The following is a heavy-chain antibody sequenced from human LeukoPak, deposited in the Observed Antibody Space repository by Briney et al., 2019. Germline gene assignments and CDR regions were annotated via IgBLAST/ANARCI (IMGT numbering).Heavy chain of an antibody. CDR3: ARERNSGYDWYFDY. J-gene: IGHJ4*02. D-gene: IGHD5-12*01. V-gene: IGHV3-7*01. Sequence: GGSLRLSCAASGFTFGSYWMSWVRQAPGKGLEWVANIKQDGSEKYYVDSVKGRFTISRDNAKNSLYLQMNSLRAEDTAVYYCARERNSGYDWYFDYWGQGTLVTVSS. CDR2: IKQDGSEK. CDR1: GFTFGSYW.